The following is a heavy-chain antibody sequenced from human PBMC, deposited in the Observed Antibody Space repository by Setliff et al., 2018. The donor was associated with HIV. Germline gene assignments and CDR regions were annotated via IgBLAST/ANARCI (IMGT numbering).Heavy chain of an antibody. Sequence: PGGSLRLSCAVSGLTFSRYGFHWVRQVPGKGLDWVTFIQYDESNKYYGDSVRGRFTISRDNSKNTLYLQMNSLRSEDTAVYFCAKSFNSGPTNGNIDVWGTGTTVTVSS. V-gene: IGHV3-30*02. CDR3: AKSFNSGPTNGNIDV. D-gene: IGHD1-1*01. J-gene: IGHJ6*03. CDR1: GLTFSRYG. CDR2: IQYDESNK.